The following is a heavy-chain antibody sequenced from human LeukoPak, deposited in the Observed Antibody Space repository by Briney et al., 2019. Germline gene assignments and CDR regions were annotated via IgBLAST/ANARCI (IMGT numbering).Heavy chain of an antibody. J-gene: IGHJ4*02. CDR1: GFTVSSHY. Sequence: GGSLRLSCAASGFTVSSHYMNWVRKAPGKGLEWVSVIYSGESTYYADSVKGRFTISRDNSKNTLYLQMNSLRAEDTAVYYCARDSHNYYDSTPFSAPFDYWGQGTLVTVSS. CDR2: IYSGEST. V-gene: IGHV3-53*01. D-gene: IGHD3-22*01. CDR3: ARDSHNYYDSTPFSAPFDY.